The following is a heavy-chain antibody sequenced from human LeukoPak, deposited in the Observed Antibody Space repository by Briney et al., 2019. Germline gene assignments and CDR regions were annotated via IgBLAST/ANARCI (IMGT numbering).Heavy chain of an antibody. J-gene: IGHJ4*02. V-gene: IGHV3-48*02. CDR2: IGGTI. CDR3: VRDYNYAFDY. Sequence: GTSLRLSCAASGFTFSSYSMNWVRQAPGKGLEWVSYIGGTIDYADSVKGRFTISTDNARNSVYLQMNSLTDEDTGVYYCVRDYNYAFDYWGQGILVTVSS. CDR1: GFTFSSYS. D-gene: IGHD3-16*01.